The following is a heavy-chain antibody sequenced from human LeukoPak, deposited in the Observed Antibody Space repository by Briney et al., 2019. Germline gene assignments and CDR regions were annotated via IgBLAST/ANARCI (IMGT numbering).Heavy chain of an antibody. V-gene: IGHV3-15*01. D-gene: IGHD2-21*02. CDR2: IKSKTDGGTT. J-gene: IGHJ4*02. Sequence: GGSLRLSCAASGFTFSNAWMSWVHQAPGKGLEWVGRIKSKTDGGTTDCAAPVKGRFTISRDDSKNTLYLQMNSLKTEDTAVYYCTTLRYCGGDCYKSLDYRTFDYWGQGTLVTVSS. CDR1: GFTFSNAW. CDR3: TTLRYCGGDCYKSLDYRTFDY.